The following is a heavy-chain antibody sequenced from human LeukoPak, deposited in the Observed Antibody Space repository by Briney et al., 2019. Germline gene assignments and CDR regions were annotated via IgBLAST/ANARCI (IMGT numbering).Heavy chain of an antibody. CDR2: IYGDDST. Sequence: PGGSLRLSCAPSGVTFTSNYTSWVRHAPGKGVEWVSVIYGDDSTRKADSVKDRFSISRENSKNTLYLQMNNLRVEDTAVYYCTGGQGYEYGAGISYYFDYWGRGTLVTVSS. D-gene: IGHD3-10*01. V-gene: IGHV3-66*01. J-gene: IGHJ4*02. CDR1: GVTFTSNY. CDR3: TGGQGYEYGAGISYYFDY.